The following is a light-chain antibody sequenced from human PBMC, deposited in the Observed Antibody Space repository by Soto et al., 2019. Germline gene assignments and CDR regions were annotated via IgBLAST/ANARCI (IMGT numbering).Light chain of an antibody. CDR1: QGISNY. J-gene: IGKJ1*01. CDR2: AAS. Sequence: DIQMTQSTSSLSASVGDTVTITCRASQGISNYLAWYQQKPGQVPNLLIYAASTLQSGVPSRFSGSGSGTDFTLTSSSLRPEDVATYYCQKYNNAPRTFGQGTKVEI. CDR3: QKYNNAPRT. V-gene: IGKV1-27*01.